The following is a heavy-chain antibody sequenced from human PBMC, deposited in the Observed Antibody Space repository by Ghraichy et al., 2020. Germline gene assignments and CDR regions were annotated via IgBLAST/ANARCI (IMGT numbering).Heavy chain of an antibody. D-gene: IGHD2-21*02. J-gene: IGHJ3*02. CDR3: AKGMLAYCGGDCPGDAFDI. Sequence: GGSLRLSCAASGFTFSSYAMSWVRQAPGKGLEWVSAISGSGGSTYYADSVKGRFTISRDNSKNTLYLQMNSLRAEDTAVYYCAKGMLAYCGGDCPGDAFDIWGQGTMVTVSS. V-gene: IGHV3-23*01. CDR1: GFTFSSYA. CDR2: ISGSGGST.